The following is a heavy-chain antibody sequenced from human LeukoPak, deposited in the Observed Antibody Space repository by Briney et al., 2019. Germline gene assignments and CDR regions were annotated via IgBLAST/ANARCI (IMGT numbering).Heavy chain of an antibody. J-gene: IGHJ4*02. CDR2: ISGRGDNA. D-gene: IGHD4-23*01. CDR3: AKRVQGNTGPFHC. Sequence: GGSLRLSCAASGYTFSGYAMSWVRQAPGKGLEWVSGISGRGDNAYYADSVKGRFTISRDNSKNTLRLQMNSLRDEDTAVYYCAKRVQGNTGPFHCWGQGTLASVSS. V-gene: IGHV3-23*01. CDR1: GYTFSGYA.